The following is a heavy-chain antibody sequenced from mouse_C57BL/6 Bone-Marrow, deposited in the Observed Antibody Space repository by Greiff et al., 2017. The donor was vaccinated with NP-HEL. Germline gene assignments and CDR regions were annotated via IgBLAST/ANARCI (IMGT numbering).Heavy chain of an antibody. V-gene: IGHV5-17*01. J-gene: IGHJ4*01. CDR2: ISSGSSTI. D-gene: IGHD1-1*01. Sequence: EVKLVESGGGLVKPGGSLKLSCAASGFTFSDYGMHWVRQAPEKGLEWVAYISSGSSTIYYADTVKGRFTISRDNAKNTLFLQMTSLRSEDTAMYYCASRGYYGSSYEDAMDYWGQGTSVTVSS. CDR3: ASRGYYGSSYEDAMDY. CDR1: GFTFSDYG.